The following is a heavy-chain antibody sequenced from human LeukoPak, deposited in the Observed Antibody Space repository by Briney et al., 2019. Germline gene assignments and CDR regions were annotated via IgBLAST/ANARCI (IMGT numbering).Heavy chain of an antibody. CDR2: INPNSGGT. V-gene: IGHV1-2*02. CDR1: GYTFSGYY. J-gene: IGHJ4*02. CDR3: TGVGRAFTARSSFFDY. D-gene: IGHD6-6*01. Sequence: ASVKVSFKASGYTFSGYYMHWVRQAPGQGLEWMGWINPNSGGTNYAQKFQGRVTMTRDTSISTAYMELIRLRSADTAVYYCTGVGRAFTARSSFFDYWGQGTLVTVSS.